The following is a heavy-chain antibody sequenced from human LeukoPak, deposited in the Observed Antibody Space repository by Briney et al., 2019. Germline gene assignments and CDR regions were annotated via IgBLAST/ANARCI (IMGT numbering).Heavy chain of an antibody. D-gene: IGHD3-22*01. CDR2: ISYSGST. Sequence: PSETLSLTCTVSGGSVSGVNYYWSWIRQPPGKGLEWIGYISYSGSTNYNPSLNSRVTMSLDTSKNQFSLRLSSVTAADTAVYYCARDTYDSSGYSKFDHWGQGTLVTVSS. V-gene: IGHV4-61*01. CDR1: GGSVSGVNYY. CDR3: ARDTYDSSGYSKFDH. J-gene: IGHJ4*02.